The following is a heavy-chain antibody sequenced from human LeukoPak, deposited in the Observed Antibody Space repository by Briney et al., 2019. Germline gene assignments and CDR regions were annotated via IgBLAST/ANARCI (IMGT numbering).Heavy chain of an antibody. CDR3: ARGRYSSSINSMDV. J-gene: IGHJ6*02. D-gene: IGHD6-6*01. CDR2: IIPIFGTA. CDR1: GGTFSSYA. V-gene: IGHV1-69*13. Sequence: SVKVSCKASGGTFSSYAISWVRQAPGQGLEWMGGIIPIFGTANYAQKFQGRVTITADESTSTAYMELSSLRSEDTAVYYCARGRYSSSINSMDVWGQGPRSPSP.